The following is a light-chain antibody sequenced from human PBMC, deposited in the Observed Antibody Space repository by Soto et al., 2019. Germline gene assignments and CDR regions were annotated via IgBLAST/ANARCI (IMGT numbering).Light chain of an antibody. J-gene: IGKJ1*01. CDR3: QHYNSYSEA. CDR2: GAS. CDR1: QSVSSSY. V-gene: IGKV3-20*01. Sequence: DIVLTQSPGTLSLSQGERATLSCRASQSVSSSYFAWYQQKPGQAPRLLIYGASNRATGIPARFSGSGSGTDFTLTISSLQPDDFATYYCQHYNSYSEAFGQGTKVDIK.